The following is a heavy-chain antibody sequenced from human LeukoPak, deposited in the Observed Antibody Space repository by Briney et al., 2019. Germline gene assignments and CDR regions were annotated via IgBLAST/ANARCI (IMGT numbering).Heavy chain of an antibody. CDR1: GGSISSYY. V-gene: IGHV4-59*01. CDR3: AREVECFGDLLTYNWFDP. D-gene: IGHD3-10*01. CDR2: IYYSGST. Sequence: SETLSLTCTVSGGSISSYYWSWIRQPPGKGLEWIGYIYYSGSTNYNPSLKSRVTISVDTSKNQFSLKLSSVTAADTAVYYCAREVECFGDLLTYNWFDPWGQGTLVTVSS. J-gene: IGHJ5*02.